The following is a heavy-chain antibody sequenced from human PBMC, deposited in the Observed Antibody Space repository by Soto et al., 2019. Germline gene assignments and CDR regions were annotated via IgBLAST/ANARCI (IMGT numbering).Heavy chain of an antibody. CDR3: AKDQAWIQPAMSPYYYDSSGYPDY. D-gene: IGHD3-22*01. CDR2: ISYDGSNK. Sequence: ALRLSCAASGFTFSSYGMHWVRQAPGKGLEWVAVISYDGSNKYYADSVKGRFTISRDNSKNTLYLQMNSQRAEDTAVYYCAKDQAWIQPAMSPYYYDSSGYPDYWGQGTLVTVSS. J-gene: IGHJ4*02. CDR1: GFTFSSYG. V-gene: IGHV3-30*18.